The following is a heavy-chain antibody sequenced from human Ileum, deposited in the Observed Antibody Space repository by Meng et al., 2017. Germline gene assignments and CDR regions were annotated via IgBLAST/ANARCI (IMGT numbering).Heavy chain of an antibody. J-gene: IGHJ2*01. D-gene: IGHD3-10*02. V-gene: IGHV4-4*02. CDR2: VYHSGST. CDR1: VGSIKSNNW. CDR3: ARADYVRYFDL. Sequence: VPLHEAVPGLVKPSEPLSLTCAASVGSIKSNNWWTWIRQPPGQGLEWIGEVYHSGSTHYNPSLQSRVTISIDNSKNRFSLSLNSVTAADTAIYYCARADYVRYFDLWGRGTLVTVSS.